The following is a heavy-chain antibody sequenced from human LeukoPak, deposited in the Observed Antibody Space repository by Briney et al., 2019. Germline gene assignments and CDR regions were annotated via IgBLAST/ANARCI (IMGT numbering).Heavy chain of an antibody. CDR1: GFTFSDYA. CDR2: LSATGAST. Sequence: GGSLRLSCAAFGFTFSDYAISWVRQAPGQGPEWVSTLSATGASTNYADSVKGRFTVSRDNSKSTLFLQMANLRVEDTAVYYCAKERRIAVAGTSRHCFDFWGRGTMVTVSS. D-gene: IGHD6-19*01. V-gene: IGHV3-23*01. J-gene: IGHJ3*01. CDR3: AKERRIAVAGTSRHCFDF.